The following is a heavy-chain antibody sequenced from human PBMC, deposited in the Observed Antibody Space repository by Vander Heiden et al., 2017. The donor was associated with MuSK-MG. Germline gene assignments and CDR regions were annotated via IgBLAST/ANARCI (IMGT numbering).Heavy chain of an antibody. J-gene: IGHJ4*02. CDR1: GFSLSTSGMC. D-gene: IGHD6-19*01. Sequence: QVTLKESGPALVKPTQTLTLTCTFSGFSLSTSGMCVSWIRQPPGKALEWLALIDWDDDKYYSTSLKIRLTISKDTSKNQVVLTMTNMDPVDTATYYCARGVGYSSGWSDFDYWGQGTLVTVSS. V-gene: IGHV2-70*01. CDR2: IDWDDDK. CDR3: ARGVGYSSGWSDFDY.